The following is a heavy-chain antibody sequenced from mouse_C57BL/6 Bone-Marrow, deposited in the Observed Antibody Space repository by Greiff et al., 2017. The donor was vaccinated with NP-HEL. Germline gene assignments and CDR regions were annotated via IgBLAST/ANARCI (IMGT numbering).Heavy chain of an antibody. CDR2: IYPRSGNT. D-gene: IGHD3-3*01. CDR3: ARRAGTPFDY. Sequence: QVHVKQSGAELARPGASVKLSCKASGYTFTSYGISWVKQRTGQGLEWIGEIYPRSGNTYYNEKFKGKATLTADKSSSTAYMELRSLTSEDSAVYFCARRAGTPFDYWGQGTTLTVSS. CDR1: GYTFTSYG. V-gene: IGHV1-81*01. J-gene: IGHJ2*01.